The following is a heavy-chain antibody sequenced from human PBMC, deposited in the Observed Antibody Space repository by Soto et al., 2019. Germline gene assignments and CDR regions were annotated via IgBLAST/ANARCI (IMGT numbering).Heavy chain of an antibody. CDR3: AKVSSGWYYFDY. D-gene: IGHD6-19*01. V-gene: IGHV3-23*01. Sequence: EVQLLESRGGLVQPGGSLRLSCAASGLTFKNYVMSWVRQAPGKGLEWVSVITGSGDSTHYADSVKGRFTVSRDNSKNTLYLQMNSLRAEDTAVYYCAKVSSGWYYFDYWGQGTLVTVSS. CDR1: GLTFKNYV. J-gene: IGHJ4*02. CDR2: ITGSGDST.